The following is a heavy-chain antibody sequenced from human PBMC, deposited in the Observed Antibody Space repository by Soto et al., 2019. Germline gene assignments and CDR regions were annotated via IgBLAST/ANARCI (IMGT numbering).Heavy chain of an antibody. V-gene: IGHV4-34*01. Sequence: SETLSLTCVVYGGSFSHYYWTLIRQTPGKGLEWIGEINHGGDTSYNPSLKSRVSLSVDTSKNQFSLKLTSVTAADTEVYYCARGEWEVAQNIWFDTWGQGTLVTVSS. D-gene: IGHD1-26*01. J-gene: IGHJ5*02. CDR3: ARGEWEVAQNIWFDT. CDR1: GGSFSHYY. CDR2: INHGGDT.